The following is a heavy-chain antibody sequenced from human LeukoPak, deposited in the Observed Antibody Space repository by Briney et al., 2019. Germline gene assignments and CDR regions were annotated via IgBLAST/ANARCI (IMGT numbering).Heavy chain of an antibody. CDR2: INPSGGST. D-gene: IGHD3-22*01. J-gene: IGHJ4*02. Sequence: ASVKVSCKASGYTFTSYYMHWVRQAPGQGLEWMGKINPSGGSTSYAQKFQGRVTMTRDTSTTTVYMDLSSLRSEDTAVYYCASARESFRYYYDSSGLDYWGQGTLVTVSS. CDR3: ASARESFRYYYDSSGLDY. V-gene: IGHV1-46*01. CDR1: GYTFTSYY.